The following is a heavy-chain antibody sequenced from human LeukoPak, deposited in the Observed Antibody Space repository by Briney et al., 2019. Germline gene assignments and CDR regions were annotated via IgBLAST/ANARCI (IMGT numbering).Heavy chain of an antibody. Sequence: SETLSLTCTVSGGSISSYYWSWIRQPPGKGLEWIGRVYTSGSTNYNPSLKSRVTISVDTSKNQFSLKLSSVTAADTAVHYCARDFGSGYFDYWGQGTLVTVSS. D-gene: IGHD3-3*01. V-gene: IGHV4-4*08. CDR2: VYTSGST. CDR1: GGSISSYY. CDR3: ARDFGSGYFDY. J-gene: IGHJ4*02.